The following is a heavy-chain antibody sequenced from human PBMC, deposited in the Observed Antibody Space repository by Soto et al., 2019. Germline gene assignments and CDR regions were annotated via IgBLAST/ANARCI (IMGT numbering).Heavy chain of an antibody. CDR3: AHAGDFDLLSFDR. D-gene: IGHD2-15*01. J-gene: IGHJ4*02. CDR2: IYWDDDK. CDR1: GFSLTTTRMG. V-gene: IGHV2-5*02. Sequence: PTAGEPAQTLTLTCAFSGFSLTTTRMGVAWIRQPPGKALEWLALIYWDDDKRYSPSLKNRLTVSKDASTNRVVLTITNISPDDTGTYFCAHAGDFDLLSFDRWGPGTLVTVSS.